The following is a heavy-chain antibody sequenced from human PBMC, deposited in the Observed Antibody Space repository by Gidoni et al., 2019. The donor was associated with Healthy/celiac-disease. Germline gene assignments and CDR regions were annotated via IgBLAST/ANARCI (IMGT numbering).Heavy chain of an antibody. CDR2: SSGSGGST. V-gene: IGHV3-23*01. Sequence: EVQLLESGGGLVQPGGSLRLSCAASGFSFSSYAMSWVRQAPGKGLEWVSASSGSGGSTYYADSVKGRFTISRDNSKNTLYLQMNSLRAEDTAVYYCAKDEMATRKTAFFDYWGQGTLVTVSS. D-gene: IGHD5-12*01. CDR3: AKDEMATRKTAFFDY. J-gene: IGHJ4*02. CDR1: GFSFSSYA.